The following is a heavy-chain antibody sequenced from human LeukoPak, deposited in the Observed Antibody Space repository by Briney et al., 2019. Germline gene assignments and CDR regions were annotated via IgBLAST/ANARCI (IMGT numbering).Heavy chain of an antibody. D-gene: IGHD5-24*01. CDR3: TRDLDDPLGYNVFAY. J-gene: IGHJ4*02. CDR2: IIPMFRKA. CDR1: GGTSINYA. Sequence: SVKVSCKASGGTSINYAINWVRQAPGQGLQWMGGIIPMFRKAHFAQRFQGRVTITTDEFTDTTYMELSSLRSEDTAVYYCTRDLDDPLGYNVFAYWGQGSLVTVSS. V-gene: IGHV1-69*05.